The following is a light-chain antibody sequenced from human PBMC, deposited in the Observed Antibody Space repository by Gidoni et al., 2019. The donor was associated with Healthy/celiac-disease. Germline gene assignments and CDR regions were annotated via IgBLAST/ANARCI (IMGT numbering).Light chain of an antibody. J-gene: IGKJ1*01. CDR2: KAS. CDR1: QSISSW. V-gene: IGKV1-5*03. Sequence: DIQMTQSPSTRSASVGDRVTITCRASQSISSWLAWYQQKPGTAPKLLIYKASSLESGVPSRFSGSGSGTEFTLTISSLQPDDFATYYCQQYNSYWTFXQXTKVEIK. CDR3: QQYNSYWT.